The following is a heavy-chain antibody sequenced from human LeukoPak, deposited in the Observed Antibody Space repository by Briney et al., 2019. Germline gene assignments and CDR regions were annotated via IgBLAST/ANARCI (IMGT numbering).Heavy chain of an antibody. J-gene: IGHJ3*02. CDR1: GYRFITYW. CDR2: IYPGDSET. V-gene: IGHV5-51*01. Sequence: GESLQISCKGSGYRFITYWIGWVRQLPGKGLEWMGIIYPGDSETRYSPSFQGQVSISVDKSISAAFLQWSSLKASDTAMYYCARSGFAGGSFDIWGQGTMVTVSS. D-gene: IGHD3-10*01. CDR3: ARSGFAGGSFDI.